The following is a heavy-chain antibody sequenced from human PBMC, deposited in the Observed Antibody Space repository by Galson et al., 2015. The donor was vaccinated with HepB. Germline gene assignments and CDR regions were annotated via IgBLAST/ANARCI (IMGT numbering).Heavy chain of an antibody. CDR1: GFTFSSYA. J-gene: IGHJ4*02. V-gene: IGHV3-30-3*01. Sequence: SLRLSCAASGFTFSSYAMHWVRQAPGKGLEWVAVISYDGNNKYYRDSVKGRFTISRDNSKNTLSLQMNSLRPEDTAVYYCAREMTVGTSYYFDYWGQGTLVTVSS. D-gene: IGHD1-7*01. CDR3: AREMTVGTSYYFDY. CDR2: ISYDGNNK.